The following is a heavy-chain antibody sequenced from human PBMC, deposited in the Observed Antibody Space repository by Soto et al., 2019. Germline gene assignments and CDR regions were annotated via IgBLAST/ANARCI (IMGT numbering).Heavy chain of an antibody. D-gene: IGHD3-3*01. Sequence: GASVRVSCKASGYTFTSYGISWVRQAPGQGLEWMGWISAYNGNTNYAQKLQGRVTMTTDTSTSTAYMELRSLRSDDTAVYYCASRDFWSGYYMADYYSGIDVWGQGTTVTVSS. J-gene: IGHJ6*02. CDR2: ISAYNGNT. CDR1: GYTFTSYG. CDR3: ASRDFWSGYYMADYYSGIDV. V-gene: IGHV1-18*01.